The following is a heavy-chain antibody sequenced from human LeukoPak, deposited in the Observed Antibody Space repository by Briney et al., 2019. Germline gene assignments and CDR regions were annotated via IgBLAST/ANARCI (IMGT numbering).Heavy chain of an antibody. CDR2: IIPILGIA. D-gene: IGHD6-6*01. V-gene: IGHV1-69*04. CDR1: GGTFSSYA. J-gene: IGHJ4*02. CDR3: AREHSSSSWFLFDY. Sequence: ASVKVSCKASGGTFSSYAISWVRQAPGQGLEWMGRIIPILGIANYAQKFQGRVTITADKSTGTAYMELSSLRSEDTAVYYCAREHSSSSWFLFDYWGQGTLVTVSS.